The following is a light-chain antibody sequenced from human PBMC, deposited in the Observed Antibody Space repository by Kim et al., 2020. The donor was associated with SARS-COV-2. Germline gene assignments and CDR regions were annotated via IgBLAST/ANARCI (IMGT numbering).Light chain of an antibody. Sequence: VSPGERAPLSCRASQSVSSNLAWYQQKPGQAPRLLIYGASTRATDIPARFSGSGSGTEFTLTISSLQSEDFAVYYCQHYNNWPYTFGQGTKLEI. V-gene: IGKV3-15*01. CDR3: QHYNNWPYT. CDR2: GAS. J-gene: IGKJ2*01. CDR1: QSVSSN.